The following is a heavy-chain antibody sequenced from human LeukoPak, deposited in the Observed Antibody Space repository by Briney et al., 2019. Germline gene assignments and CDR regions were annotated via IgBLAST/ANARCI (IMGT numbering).Heavy chain of an antibody. D-gene: IGHD4-17*01. Sequence: SETLSLTCTVSGGSISSGDYYWSWIRQPPGKGLEWIGYIYYSGSTYYNPSLKSRVTISVTTSKNQSSLKLTSVTAADTAVYYCARDFGYGDYAWFDPWGQGTLVTVSS. CDR2: IYYSGST. CDR1: GGSISSGDYY. CDR3: ARDFGYGDYAWFDP. V-gene: IGHV4-30-4*01. J-gene: IGHJ5*02.